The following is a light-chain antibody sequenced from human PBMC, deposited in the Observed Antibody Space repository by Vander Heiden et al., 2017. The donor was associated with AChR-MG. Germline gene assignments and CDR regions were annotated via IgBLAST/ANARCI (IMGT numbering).Light chain of an antibody. Sequence: DIQMTQSPSSLSASVGDRVTITCRTSQNIDTYINWYQQKPGRAPKLLIYAAYNLQSGVPSRFSGDGYGTDFSLTISSLQPDDFATYYCQQSSSNSLLTFGGGTKVEIK. CDR1: QNIDTY. V-gene: IGKV1-39*01. J-gene: IGKJ4*01. CDR3: QQSSSNSLLT. CDR2: AAY.